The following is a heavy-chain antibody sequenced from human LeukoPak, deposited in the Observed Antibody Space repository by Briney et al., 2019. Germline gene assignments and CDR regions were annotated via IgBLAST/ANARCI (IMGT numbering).Heavy chain of an antibody. CDR1: GFTFSSYG. CDR3: AKARLLGSGYDGGDY. J-gene: IGHJ4*02. Sequence: GRSLRLSCAASGFTFSSYGMHWVRQAPGKGLEWVAVISYEGSNKYYADSVKGRFTISRDNSKNTLYLQMNSLRAEDTAVYYCAKARLLGSGYDGGDYWGQGTLVTVSS. D-gene: IGHD5-12*01. CDR2: ISYEGSNK. V-gene: IGHV3-30*18.